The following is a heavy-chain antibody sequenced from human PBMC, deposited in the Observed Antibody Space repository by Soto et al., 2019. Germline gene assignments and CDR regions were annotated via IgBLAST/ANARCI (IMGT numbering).Heavy chain of an antibody. J-gene: IGHJ6*02. CDR1: GYTFTSYG. Sequence: ASVKVSCKASGYTFTSYGISWVRQAPGQGLEWMGWISAYNGNTNYAQKLQGRVTMTTDTSTITAYMEVRSLRSDDTAVYYWARDAIHVDYYGSGSYHLDYYYYGMDVLGQGTTVTVSS. D-gene: IGHD3-10*01. CDR3: ARDAIHVDYYGSGSYHLDYYYYGMDV. CDR2: ISAYNGNT. V-gene: IGHV1-18*01.